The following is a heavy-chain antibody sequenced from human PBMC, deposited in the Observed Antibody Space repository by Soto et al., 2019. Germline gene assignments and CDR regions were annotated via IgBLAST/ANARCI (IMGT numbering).Heavy chain of an antibody. J-gene: IGHJ6*02. CDR2: INRSGST. V-gene: IGHV4-34*01. Sequence: SETLSLTCAVYGGSFSGYYWSWIRQPPGKGLEWIGEINRSGSTNYNPSLKSRVTISVDTSKNQFSLKLSSVTAADTAVYYCARRYDFWSGYYGPHYYYYYGMDVWGQGTTVTVSS. CDR3: ARRYDFWSGYYGPHYYYYYGMDV. CDR1: GGSFSGYY. D-gene: IGHD3-3*01.